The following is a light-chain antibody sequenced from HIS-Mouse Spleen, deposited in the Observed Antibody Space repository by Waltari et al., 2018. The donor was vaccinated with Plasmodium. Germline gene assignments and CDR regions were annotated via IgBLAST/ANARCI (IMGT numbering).Light chain of an antibody. CDR1: QSVSSY. V-gene: IGKV3-11*01. CDR3: QQRSNWPSLT. Sequence: ETVLTQSPATLSLSPGARATLSCRASQSVSSYLDWYQQTPGQAPRLLIYDASNRATGIPARFSGSGSGTDFTLTISSLEPEDFAVYYCQQRSNWPSLTFGGGTKVEIK. J-gene: IGKJ4*01. CDR2: DAS.